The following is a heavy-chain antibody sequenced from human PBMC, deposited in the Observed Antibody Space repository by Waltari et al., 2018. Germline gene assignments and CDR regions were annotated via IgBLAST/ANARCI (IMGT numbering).Heavy chain of an antibody. J-gene: IGHJ4*02. D-gene: IGHD3-10*01. CDR1: GFEFGANY. V-gene: IGHV1-69-2*01. CDR2: VDPGEGST. Sequence: VRLVQSGAEMRKPGTTLKISCQVSGFEFGANYVHWVRQAPEQGLDWVGLVDPGEGSTVYAATSQVRLTIAAETSTNIVQLEVRGLSIEDASVYYCTVSEVGKYFEQWAQGPLFTV. CDR3: TVSEVGKYFEQ.